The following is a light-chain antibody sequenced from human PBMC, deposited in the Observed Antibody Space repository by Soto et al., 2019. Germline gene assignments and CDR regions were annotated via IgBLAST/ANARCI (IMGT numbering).Light chain of an antibody. CDR3: QQVYSLTHT. V-gene: IGKV1-39*01. J-gene: IGKJ2*01. Sequence: DIQMTQSPSSLSASVGDGVTITCRASQYISNYLNWYQQKPGKVPEVLIYGASSLQGGVPSRFTGSGYGTDFTITISSLQTEDFAPSSCQQVYSLTHTFGQGTKLEV. CDR2: GAS. CDR1: QYISNY.